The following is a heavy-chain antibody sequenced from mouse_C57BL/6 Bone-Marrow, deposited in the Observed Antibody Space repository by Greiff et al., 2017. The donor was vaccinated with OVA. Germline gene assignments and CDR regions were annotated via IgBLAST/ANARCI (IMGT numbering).Heavy chain of an antibody. CDR1: GFTFSDYY. CDR2: INYDGSST. J-gene: IGHJ1*03. CDR3: ARDPGLGGWYFDV. Sequence: EVMLVESEGGLVQPGSSMKLSCTASGFTFSDYYMAWVRQVPEKGLEWVANINYDGSSTYYLDSLKSRFIISRDNAKNILYLQMSSLKSEDTATYYCARDPGLGGWYFDVWGTGTTVTVSS. V-gene: IGHV5-16*01.